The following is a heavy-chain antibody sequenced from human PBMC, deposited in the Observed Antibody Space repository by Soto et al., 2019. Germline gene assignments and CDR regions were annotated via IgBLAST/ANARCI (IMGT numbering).Heavy chain of an antibody. CDR1: GYTLTELS. CDR2: FDPEDGET. CDR3: ATLSNDFWSGPNNWFDP. D-gene: IGHD3-3*01. J-gene: IGHJ5*02. V-gene: IGHV1-24*01. Sequence: ASVKVSCKVSGYTLTELSMHCVLQAPLKGLEWMGGFDPEDGETIYAQKFQGRVTMTEDTSTDTAYMELSSLRSEDTAVYYCATLSNDFWSGPNNWFDPWGQGTLVTVSS.